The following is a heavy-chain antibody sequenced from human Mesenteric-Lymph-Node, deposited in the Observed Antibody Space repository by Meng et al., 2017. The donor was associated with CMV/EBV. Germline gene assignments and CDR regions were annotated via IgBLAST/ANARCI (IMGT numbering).Heavy chain of an antibody. CDR2: VYFAGSI. Sequence: SISSDSYSGGWIRQPPGKGLEWIGTVYFAGSIYYAPSLESRVTISVDMSKHQFSLNLGSVTAADTAFYYCARVSHRYTSSRGWFDPWGQGTLVTVSS. J-gene: IGHJ5*02. D-gene: IGHD6-13*01. V-gene: IGHV4-39*07. CDR3: ARVSHRYTSSRGWFDP. CDR1: SISSDSYS.